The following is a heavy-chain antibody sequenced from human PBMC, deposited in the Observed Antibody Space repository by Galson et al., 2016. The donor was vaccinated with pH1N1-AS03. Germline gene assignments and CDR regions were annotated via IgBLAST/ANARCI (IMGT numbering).Heavy chain of an antibody. CDR1: GFTFSSYS. CDR2: ISSDGDT. Sequence: LRLSCAASGFTFSSYSIHWVRQAPGKGLEYVSAISSDGDTYYTDSVKGRFTISRDKSKNTVYLQMGSLRPEDVAVYYCAREAEHYYYALDVWGQGTTVTFSS. V-gene: IGHV3-64*02. J-gene: IGHJ6*02. CDR3: AREAEHYYYALDV.